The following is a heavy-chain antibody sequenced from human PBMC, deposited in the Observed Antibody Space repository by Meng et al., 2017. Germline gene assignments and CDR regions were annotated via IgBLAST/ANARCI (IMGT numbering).Heavy chain of an antibody. J-gene: IGHJ4*02. Sequence: KVSCKGSGYSFTSYWIGWVRQMPGKGLEWMGIIYPGDSDTRYSPSFQGQVTISADKSISTAYLQWSSLKASDTAMYYCARGFSVGYDSSGYYYVPPYFDYWGQGTLVTVSS. CDR2: IYPGDSDT. CDR1: GYSFTSYW. CDR3: ARGFSVGYDSSGYYYVPPYFDY. V-gene: IGHV5-51*01. D-gene: IGHD3-22*01.